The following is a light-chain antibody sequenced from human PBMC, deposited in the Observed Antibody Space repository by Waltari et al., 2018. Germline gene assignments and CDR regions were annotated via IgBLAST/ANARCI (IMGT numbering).Light chain of an antibody. Sequence: QSALTQPPSASGSPGQSVTISCTGTSSDVGGYNYVSWYPPPPGKPPKLLIYEVSKRPPGVPDRFSGSKSGNTASLTVSGLQAEDEADYYCSSYAGSNNLVFGGGTKLTVL. CDR3: SSYAGSNNLV. J-gene: IGLJ2*01. CDR2: EVS. CDR1: SSDVGGYNY. V-gene: IGLV2-8*01.